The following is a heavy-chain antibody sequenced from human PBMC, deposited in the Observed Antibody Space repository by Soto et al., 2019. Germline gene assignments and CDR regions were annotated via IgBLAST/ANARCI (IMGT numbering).Heavy chain of an antibody. V-gene: IGHV4-34*01. J-gene: IGHJ6*03. CDR2: INHSGST. Sequence: PSETLSLTGSVDGGSLSGYYWSWIRQPPGKGLEWIGEINHSGSTNYNPSLKSRVTISVDTSKNQFSLKLSSVTAADTAVYYCARGDIVVVVAATRYYSYYMDVWGKGTTVTVSS. CDR3: ARGDIVVVVAATRYYSYYMDV. D-gene: IGHD2-15*01. CDR1: GGSLSGYY.